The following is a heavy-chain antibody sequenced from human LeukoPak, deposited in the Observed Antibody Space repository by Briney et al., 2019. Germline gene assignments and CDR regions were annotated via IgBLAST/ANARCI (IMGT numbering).Heavy chain of an antibody. D-gene: IGHD2-2*02. CDR2: INHSGSI. CDR3: ARGRYCSSTSCYKIAAAGTGYYYMDV. CDR1: GGSFSGYY. V-gene: IGHV4-34*01. J-gene: IGHJ6*03. Sequence: PSETLSLTCAVYGGSFSGYYWSWIRQPPGKGLEWIGEINHSGSINYNPSLKSRVTISVDTSKNQFSLKLSSVTAADTAVYYCARGRYCSSTSCYKIAAAGTGYYYMDVWGKGTTVTVSS.